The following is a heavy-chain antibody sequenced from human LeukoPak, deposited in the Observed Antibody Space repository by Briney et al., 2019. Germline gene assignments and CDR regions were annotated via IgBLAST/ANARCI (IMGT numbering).Heavy chain of an antibody. CDR2: INWNGGST. J-gene: IGHJ4*02. V-gene: IGHV3-20*04. CDR1: GFTFDDYG. Sequence: PGGSLRLSCAASGFTFDDYGMSWVRQAPGKGLEWVSGINWNGGSTGYADSVKGRFTISRDNAKNPLYLQMNSLRAEDTAVYYCAKDRGGSYYYFDYWGQGTLVTVSS. D-gene: IGHD1-26*01. CDR3: AKDRGGSYYYFDY.